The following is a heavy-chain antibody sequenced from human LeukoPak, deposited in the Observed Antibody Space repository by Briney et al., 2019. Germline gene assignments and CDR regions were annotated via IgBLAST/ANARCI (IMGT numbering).Heavy chain of an antibody. CDR3: AREPSGSYYFDY. D-gene: IGHD1-26*01. CDR1: GFTFSSYW. V-gene: IGHV3-74*01. J-gene: IGHJ4*02. CDR2: INSDGSST. Sequence: GGSLRLSCAASGFTFSSYWMHWVRQAPGKGLVWVSRINSDGSSTSYADSVKGRFTISRDNAKNTLYLQMNSLRAEDTAVYYYAREPSGSYYFDYWGQGTLVTVSS.